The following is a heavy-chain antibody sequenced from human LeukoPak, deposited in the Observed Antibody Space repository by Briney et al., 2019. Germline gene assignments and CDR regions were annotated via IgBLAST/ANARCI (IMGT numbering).Heavy chain of an antibody. CDR2: IYYTGDT. J-gene: IGHJ4*02. D-gene: IGHD1-26*01. V-gene: IGHV4-39*01. CDR3: ARQPRVRGVGATFDC. CDR1: GGSVSSSSHF. Sequence: PSETLSLTCTVAGGSVSSSSHFWGWVRQPPGKGPEWLSSIYYTGDTYYNPSLKSRVTISVDTSKNQFSLWLSSVTAADTAVYYCARQPRVRGVGATFDCWGQGTPVTVSS.